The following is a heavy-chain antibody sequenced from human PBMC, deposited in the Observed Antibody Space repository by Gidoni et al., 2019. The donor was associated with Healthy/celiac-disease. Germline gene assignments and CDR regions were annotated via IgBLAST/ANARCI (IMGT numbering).Heavy chain of an antibody. CDR2: IQSKTDGATT. J-gene: IGHJ4*02. D-gene: IGHD3-16*01. V-gene: IGHV3-15*01. CDR1: GVTFSKAG. Sequence: EVQLGESGGGLVKPGGYRRLACAASGVTFSKAGRSWVRQAPGKGMAWVGRIQSKTDGATTYYAAPVNGRFTISRDASTNTLYLQMHSLNTEDPAVYYCTTDPYYDYVWGSSTRGWGQGTLVTVSS. CDR3: TTDPYYDYVWGSSTRG.